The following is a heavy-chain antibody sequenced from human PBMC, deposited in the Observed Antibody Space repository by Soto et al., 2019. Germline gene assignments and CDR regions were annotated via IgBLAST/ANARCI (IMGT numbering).Heavy chain of an antibody. CDR2: IYTSGST. CDR1: GGSISSYY. Sequence: PSETLSLTCTVSGGSISSYYCSWSRQPAGKGLEWIGRIYTSGSTNYNPSLKSRVTMSVDTSKNQFSLKLSSVTAADTAVYYCARDITVFGVVIIGSYWGQGTLVTVSS. V-gene: IGHV4-4*07. J-gene: IGHJ4*02. D-gene: IGHD3-3*01. CDR3: ARDITVFGVVIIGSY.